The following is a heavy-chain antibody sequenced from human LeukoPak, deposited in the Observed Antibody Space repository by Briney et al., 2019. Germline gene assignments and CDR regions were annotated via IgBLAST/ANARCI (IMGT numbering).Heavy chain of an antibody. CDR2: IIPIFGTA. V-gene: IGHV1-69*06. CDR3: ARDWNDVFDY. D-gene: IGHD1-1*01. Sequence: GASVKVSCKASGGTFSSYAISWVRQAPGQGLEWMGGIIPIFGTANYAQKFQGRVTITADKSASTAYMELSSLRSEDTAVYYCARDWNDVFDYWGQGTLVTVSS. J-gene: IGHJ4*02. CDR1: GGTFSSYA.